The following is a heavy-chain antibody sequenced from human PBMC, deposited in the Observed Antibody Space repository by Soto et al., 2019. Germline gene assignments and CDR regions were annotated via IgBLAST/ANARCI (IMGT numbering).Heavy chain of an antibody. Sequence: SETLSLTCTVSGGSISSYYWSWIRQPPGKGLEWIGYIYYSGSTNYNPSLKSRVTISVDTSENQFSLKLSSVTAADTAVYYCARAGTAMVTSGMDVWGQGTTVTVSS. V-gene: IGHV4-59*01. D-gene: IGHD5-18*01. J-gene: IGHJ6*02. CDR1: GGSISSYY. CDR3: ARAGTAMVTSGMDV. CDR2: IYYSGST.